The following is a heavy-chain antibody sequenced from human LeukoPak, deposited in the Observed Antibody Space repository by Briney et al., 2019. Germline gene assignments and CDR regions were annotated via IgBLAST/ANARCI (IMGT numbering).Heavy chain of an antibody. CDR2: IYYPGTT. CDR3: ARQYHGTWFDH. V-gene: IGHV4-59*08. Sequence: SETLSLTCTVSGDSISSYYWSWLRQPPGKGLEWIGYIYYPGTTKYNPSLKSRVSMSLDTSKNQSSLKLSSVTAADTAVYYCARQYHGTWFDHWGQGTLVTVSS. CDR1: GDSISSYY. D-gene: IGHD1-14*01. J-gene: IGHJ5*02.